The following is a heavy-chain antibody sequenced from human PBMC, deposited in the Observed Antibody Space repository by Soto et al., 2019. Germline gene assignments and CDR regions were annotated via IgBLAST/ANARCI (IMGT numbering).Heavy chain of an antibody. CDR3: ARDGSLHGDPNWFDP. Sequence: ASVKVSCKASGGTFSSYAISWVRQAPGQGLEWMGGIIPIFGTANYAQKFQGRVTITADESTSTAYMELSSLRSEDTAVYYCARDGSLHGDPNWFDPWGQGTLVTVSS. V-gene: IGHV1-69*13. D-gene: IGHD4-17*01. CDR1: GGTFSSYA. J-gene: IGHJ5*02. CDR2: IIPIFGTA.